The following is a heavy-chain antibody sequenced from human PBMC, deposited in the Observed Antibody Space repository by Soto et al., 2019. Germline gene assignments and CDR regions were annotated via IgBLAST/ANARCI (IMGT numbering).Heavy chain of an antibody. CDR2: ISGSGGST. V-gene: IGHV3-23*01. D-gene: IGHD3-22*01. CDR1: GFTFSSDA. Sequence: PGGSLRLSCASSGFTFSSDAMSWVRQAPGKGLEWVSAISGSGGSTYYADSVKGRIAISRDNSKNTLYLQMNSLRAEDTAVYYSAKDGGTKYYYDSSGPHQHWGQGTLVTVSS. CDR3: AKDGGTKYYYDSSGPHQH. J-gene: IGHJ1*01.